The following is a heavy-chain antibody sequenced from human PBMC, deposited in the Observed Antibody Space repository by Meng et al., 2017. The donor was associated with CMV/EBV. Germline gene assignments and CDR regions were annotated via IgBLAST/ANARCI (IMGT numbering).Heavy chain of an antibody. CDR3: ARGRTIFDAFDI. D-gene: IGHD3-3*01. CDR1: GGSISSYY. CDR2: IYYSGST. V-gene: IGHV4-59*01. J-gene: IGHJ3*02. Sequence: SETLSLTCTVSGGSISSYYWSWIRQPPGKGLDWIGYIYYSGSTNYNPSLKSRVTISVDTSKNQFSLKLSSVTAADTAVYYCARGRTIFDAFDIWGQGTMVTVSS.